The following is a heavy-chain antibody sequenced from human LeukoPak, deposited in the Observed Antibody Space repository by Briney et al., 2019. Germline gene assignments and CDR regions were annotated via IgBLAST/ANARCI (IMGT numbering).Heavy chain of an antibody. V-gene: IGHV3-23*01. J-gene: IGHJ4*02. CDR1: GFTFSSDA. D-gene: IGHD3-22*01. CDR3: AKVSDSSGYYGCLDY. Sequence: GGSLRLSCAASGFTFSSDAMSWVRQAPGKGLEWVSAISGSGGSTYYADSVKGRFTISRDNSKNTLYLQMNSLRAEDTAVYYCAKVSDSSGYYGCLDYWGQGTLVTVSS. CDR2: ISGSGGST.